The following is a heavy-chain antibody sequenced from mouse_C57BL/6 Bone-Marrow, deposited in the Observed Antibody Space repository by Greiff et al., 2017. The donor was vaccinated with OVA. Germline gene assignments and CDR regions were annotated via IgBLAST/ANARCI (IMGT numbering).Heavy chain of an antibody. D-gene: IGHD3-1*01. CDR3: ARSGRPYYFDY. CDR1: GYTFTDYY. V-gene: IGHV1-19*01. J-gene: IGHJ2*01. Sequence: EVQLQQSGPVLVKPGASVKMSCKASGYTFTDYYMNWVKQSHGKSLEWIGVINPYNGGTSYNQKFKGKATLTVDKSSSTAYMELNSLTSEDSAVYYCARSGRPYYFDYWGQGTTLTVSS. CDR2: INPYNGGT.